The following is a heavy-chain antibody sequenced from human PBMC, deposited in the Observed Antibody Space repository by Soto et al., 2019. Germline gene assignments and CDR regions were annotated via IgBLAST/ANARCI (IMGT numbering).Heavy chain of an antibody. Sequence: GGSLRLSCAASGFTFSSYAMSWVRQAPGKGLEWVSAISGSGGSTYYADSVKGRFTISRDNSKNTLYLQKNSRRAEDTAVYYCAKDTYESSGYQRELFDYWGQGILVTVSS. D-gene: IGHD3-22*01. J-gene: IGHJ4*02. CDR2: ISGSGGST. CDR1: GFTFSSYA. V-gene: IGHV3-23*01. CDR3: AKDTYESSGYQRELFDY.